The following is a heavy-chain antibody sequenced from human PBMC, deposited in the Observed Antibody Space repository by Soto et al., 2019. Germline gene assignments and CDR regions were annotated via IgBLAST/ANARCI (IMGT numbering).Heavy chain of an antibody. D-gene: IGHD6-13*01. Sequence: SETLSLTCAVYGGSFSGYYWSWIRQPPGKGLEWIGEINHSGSANYNPSLKSRVTISVDTSKNQFSLKLGSVTAADTAVYYCARGPSSSWGYGMDVWGQGTTVTVSS. J-gene: IGHJ6*02. CDR3: ARGPSSSWGYGMDV. CDR2: INHSGSA. V-gene: IGHV4-34*01. CDR1: GGSFSGYY.